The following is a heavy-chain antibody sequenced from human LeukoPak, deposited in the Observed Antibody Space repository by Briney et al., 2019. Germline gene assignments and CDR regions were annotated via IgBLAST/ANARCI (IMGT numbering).Heavy chain of an antibody. CDR1: GFTFDDYA. CDR3: AREPVIATTAIDY. V-gene: IGHV3-9*01. Sequence: PGRSLRLSCAASGFTFDDYAMHWVRQAPGKGLEWVSGISWNSGSIGYADSVKGRFTISRDNAKNSLYLQMNSLRAEDTAVYYCAREPVIATTAIDYWGQGTLVTVSS. CDR2: ISWNSGSI. D-gene: IGHD6-13*01. J-gene: IGHJ4*02.